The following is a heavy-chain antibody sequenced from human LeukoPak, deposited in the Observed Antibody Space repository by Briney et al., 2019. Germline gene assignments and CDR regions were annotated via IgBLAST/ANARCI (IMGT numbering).Heavy chain of an antibody. J-gene: IGHJ4*02. CDR2: ISSNGGST. Sequence: GGSLRLSCAASGFTFSSYAMHWVRQAPGKGLEYVSAISSNGGSTYYANSVKGRFTISRDNSKNTLYLQMGSLRAEDMAVYYCARGVVLRFLEWSQPGDYWGQGTLVTVSS. D-gene: IGHD3-3*01. CDR3: ARGVVLRFLEWSQPGDY. V-gene: IGHV3-64*01. CDR1: GFTFSSYA.